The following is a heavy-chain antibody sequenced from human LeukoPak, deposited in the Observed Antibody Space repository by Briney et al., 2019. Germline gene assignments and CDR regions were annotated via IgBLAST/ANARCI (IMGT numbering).Heavy chain of an antibody. CDR1: GFTFDTYG. D-gene: IGHD2-21*02. CDR2: ISGSGNYM. Sequence: GGSLRLSCAASGFTFDTYGMSWVRQAPGKGLEWVSSISGSGNYMYYKDSVKGRFTISRDNSKNTLLLQMSSLRAEDSAVYYCAKGGHPAVVTTRFGSWGQGTLVTVSS. CDR3: AKGGHPAVVTTRFGS. V-gene: IGHV3-23*01. J-gene: IGHJ5*01.